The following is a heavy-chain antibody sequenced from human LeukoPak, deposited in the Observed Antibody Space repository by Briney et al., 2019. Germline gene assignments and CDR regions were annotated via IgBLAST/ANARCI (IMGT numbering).Heavy chain of an antibody. CDR2: ISWNSGSI. D-gene: IGHD6-13*01. CDR3: ARDFEGIAAAGRPDFGY. V-gene: IGHV3-9*01. CDR1: GFTFDDYA. J-gene: IGHJ4*02. Sequence: GRSLRLSCAASGFTFDDYAMHWVRQAPGKGLEWVSGISWNSGSIGYADSVKGRFPISRDNAKNSLYLQMNSLRAEDTALYYCARDFEGIAAAGRPDFGYWGQGTLVTVSS.